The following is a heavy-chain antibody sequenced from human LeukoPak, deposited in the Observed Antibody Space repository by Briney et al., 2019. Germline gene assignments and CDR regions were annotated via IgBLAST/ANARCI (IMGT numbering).Heavy chain of an antibody. Sequence: ASVKVSCKASGGTFSSYAVSWVRQAPGQGLEWMGGIIPIFGTTNYAQKFQGRVTITTDESTSTAYMELSSLRCEDTAVYYCARDPPDLAMINVWRRGTLVTVSS. J-gene: IGHJ4*02. CDR1: GGTFSSYA. D-gene: IGHD5-18*01. CDR3: ARDPPDLAMINV. CDR2: IIPIFGTT. V-gene: IGHV1-69*05.